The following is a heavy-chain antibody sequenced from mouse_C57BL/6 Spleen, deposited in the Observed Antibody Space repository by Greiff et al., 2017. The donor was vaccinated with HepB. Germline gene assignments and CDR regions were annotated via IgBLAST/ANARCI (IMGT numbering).Heavy chain of an antibody. J-gene: IGHJ4*01. CDR1: GYTFTDYE. CDR3: TRLPRYYAMDY. V-gene: IGHV1-15*01. Sequence: QVQLQQSGAELVRPGASVTLSCKASGYTFTDYEMHWVKQTPVHGLEWIGAIDPETGGTAYNQKFKGKAILTADKSSSTAYMELRSLTSEDSAVYYCTRLPRYYAMDYWGQGTSVTVSS. CDR2: IDPETGGT.